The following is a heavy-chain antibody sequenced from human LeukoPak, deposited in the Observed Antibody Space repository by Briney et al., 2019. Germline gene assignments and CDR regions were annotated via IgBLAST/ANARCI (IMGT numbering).Heavy chain of an antibody. CDR2: IYYSGST. CDR3: ARSPAFLVVPAAILWFDP. V-gene: IGHV4-59*06. CDR1: GGSISSYY. D-gene: IGHD2-2*02. J-gene: IGHJ5*02. Sequence: SETLSLTCTVSGGSISSYYWSWLRQHPGKGLEWLGYIYYSGSTYYNPSLKSRVTISVDTSKNQFSLKLSSVTAADTAVYYCARSPAFLVVPAAILWFDPWGQGTLVTVSS.